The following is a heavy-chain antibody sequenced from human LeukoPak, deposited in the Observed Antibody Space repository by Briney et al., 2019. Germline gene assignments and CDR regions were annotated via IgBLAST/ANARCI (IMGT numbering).Heavy chain of an antibody. CDR1: GGSISSYY. D-gene: IGHD6-13*01. J-gene: IGHJ5*02. V-gene: IGHV4-59*01. Sequence: SETLSVTCTVSGGSISSYYWTWIRQPPGKGLEWIGYISYSGSTNYNPSLKSRVTISVDTSKNQFSLNLTSVTAADTAVYYCARGYSRSWYEAVVYIWLAPWSEGTLVTVSS. CDR2: ISYSGST. CDR3: ARGYSRSWYEAVVYIWLAP.